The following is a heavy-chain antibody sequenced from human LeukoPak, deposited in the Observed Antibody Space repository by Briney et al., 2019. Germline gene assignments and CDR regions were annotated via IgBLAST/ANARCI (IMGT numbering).Heavy chain of an antibody. V-gene: IGHV1-2*04. CDR1: GYTFTGYY. CDR2: INPNSGGT. J-gene: IGHJ3*02. Sequence: GASVKVSCKASGYTFTGYYMHWVRQAPGQGLEWMGWINPNSGGTNYAQKFQGWVTMTRDTSISTAYMELSRLRSDDTAVYYCARPYCSSTSCYGYRDAFDIWGQGTMVTVSS. D-gene: IGHD2-2*01. CDR3: ARPYCSSTSCYGYRDAFDI.